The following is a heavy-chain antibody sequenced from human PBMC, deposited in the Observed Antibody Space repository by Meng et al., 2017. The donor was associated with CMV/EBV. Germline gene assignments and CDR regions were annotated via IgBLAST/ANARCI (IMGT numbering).Heavy chain of an antibody. D-gene: IGHD1-14*01. J-gene: IGHJ4*02. CDR2: IYYSGST. CDR1: GGSSSSGDYY. CDR3: ARVTSRVAGAFDY. Sequence: QVPLQESGPGLVKPSQTLSLTCTVSGGSSSSGDYYWSWIRQPPGKGLEWIGYIYYSGSTYYNPSLKSRVTISVDTSKNQFSLKLSSVTAADTAVYYCARVTSRVAGAFDYWGQGTLVTVSS. V-gene: IGHV4-30-4*08.